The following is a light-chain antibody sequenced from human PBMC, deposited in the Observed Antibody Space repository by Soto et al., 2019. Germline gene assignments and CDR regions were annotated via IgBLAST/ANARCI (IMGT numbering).Light chain of an antibody. CDR3: QQSYSTLSIT. CDR2: AAS. J-gene: IGKJ5*01. V-gene: IGKV1-39*01. Sequence: DIQMTQSPSSLSASVGDRVTITCRASESISRHLNWYQQKPGKAPKLLIYAASSLQNGVPSRFSGGGSGTDFSLTISNLQPEDFANYYCQQSYSTLSITFGQGTRLEIK. CDR1: ESISRH.